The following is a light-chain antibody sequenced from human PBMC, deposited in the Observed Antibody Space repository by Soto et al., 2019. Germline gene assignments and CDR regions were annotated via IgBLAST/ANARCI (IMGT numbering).Light chain of an antibody. CDR1: QGVSSN. V-gene: IGKV3-15*01. CDR3: QHYNNWPRT. Sequence: EVVMTQSPATLSVSPGERATLSCRASQGVSSNLAWYQQKPGQAPRLLIYGTSTRATGIPARFSGSGSGTEFTLTISSLQSEDFAVYYCQHYNNWPRTFGQRNKVEIK. J-gene: IGKJ1*01. CDR2: GTS.